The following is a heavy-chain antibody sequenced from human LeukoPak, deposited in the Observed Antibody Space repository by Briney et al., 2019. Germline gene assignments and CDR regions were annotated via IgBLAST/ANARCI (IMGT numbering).Heavy chain of an antibody. CDR2: MNPNSGGT. Sequence: ASVKVSCKASGYTFTGYYMHWVRQAPGQGLEWMGWMNPNSGGTNYAQKFQGRVTMTRDTSISTAYMELSRLRSEDTAVYYCATDGIPGATTTLDYWGQGTLVTVSS. V-gene: IGHV1-2*02. CDR3: ATDGIPGATTTLDY. CDR1: GYTFTGYY. D-gene: IGHD1-26*01. J-gene: IGHJ4*02.